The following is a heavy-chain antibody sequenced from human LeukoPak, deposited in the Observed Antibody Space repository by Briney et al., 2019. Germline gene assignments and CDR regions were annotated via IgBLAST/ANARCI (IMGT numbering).Heavy chain of an antibody. CDR2: IYYSGST. V-gene: IGHV4-39*01. Sequence: TSETLSLTRTVSGRPISSSSHYWGWIRQPPGKGLEWIGNIYYSGSTYYNPSLKSRVTISVDTSNNQFSLKLSSVPAADAAVYYCARRTYSYGPFFDYWGQGTLVTVSS. CDR3: ARRTYSYGPFFDY. D-gene: IGHD5-18*01. CDR1: GRPISSSSHY. J-gene: IGHJ4*02.